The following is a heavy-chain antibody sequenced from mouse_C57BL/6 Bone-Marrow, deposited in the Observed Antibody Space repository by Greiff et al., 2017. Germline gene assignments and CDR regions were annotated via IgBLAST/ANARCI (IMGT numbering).Heavy chain of an antibody. CDR3: ARCYGRSYSYWYFDV. CDR2: IYPRDGST. Sequence: QVQLQQSDAELVKPGASVKISCKVSGYTFTDHTIHWMKQRPEQGLEWIGYIYPRDGSTTYNEKFKGKATLTADKSSSTAYMQLNSLTSEDSAVYFCARCYGRSYSYWYFDVWGTGTTGTVSS. V-gene: IGHV1-78*01. D-gene: IGHD1-1*01. CDR1: GYTFTDHT. J-gene: IGHJ1*03.